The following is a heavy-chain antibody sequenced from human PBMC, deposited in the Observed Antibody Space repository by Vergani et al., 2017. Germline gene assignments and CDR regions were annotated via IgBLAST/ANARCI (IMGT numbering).Heavy chain of an antibody. D-gene: IGHD2-2*01. Sequence: EVQLVESGGTLVQPGGSLRLACEASGFNVSSKYMSWVRQVPGTGLEWVSIMFSGGSTNYADSVKGRFTISRDNSKNTLILQMNGLRAEDTAVYYCARDRGCATISCYFSGAFDYWGLGTLVSVSS. CDR2: MFSGGST. J-gene: IGHJ4*02. CDR3: ARDRGCATISCYFSGAFDY. CDR1: GFNVSSKY. V-gene: IGHV3-66*01.